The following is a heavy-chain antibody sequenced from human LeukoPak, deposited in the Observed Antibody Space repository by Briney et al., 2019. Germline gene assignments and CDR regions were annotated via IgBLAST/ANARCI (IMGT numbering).Heavy chain of an antibody. Sequence: ASVTVSCTASGYTFTGYYMHWVRQAPGQGLEWMGWINPNSGGTNYAQKFQGRVTMTRDTSISTAYMELSRLRSDDTAVYYCAREDCSSTSCYGDEDWFDPWGQGTLVTVSS. D-gene: IGHD2-2*01. CDR3: AREDCSSTSCYGDEDWFDP. CDR1: GYTFTGYY. V-gene: IGHV1-2*02. CDR2: INPNSGGT. J-gene: IGHJ5*02.